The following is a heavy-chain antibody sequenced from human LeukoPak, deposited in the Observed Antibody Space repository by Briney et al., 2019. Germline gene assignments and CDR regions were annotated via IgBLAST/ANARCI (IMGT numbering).Heavy chain of an antibody. Sequence: GGPLRLSCAASGFTFSSYSMNWVRKAPGKGLEWVSYISSSSSTIYYADSVKGRFTISRDNAKNSLYLQMNILRAEDTAVYYSARTSELRYFDWLPNYIDYWGQGTLVTVSS. V-gene: IGHV3-48*04. D-gene: IGHD3-9*01. CDR1: GFTFSSYS. CDR2: ISSSSSTI. CDR3: ARTSELRYFDWLPNYIDY. J-gene: IGHJ4*02.